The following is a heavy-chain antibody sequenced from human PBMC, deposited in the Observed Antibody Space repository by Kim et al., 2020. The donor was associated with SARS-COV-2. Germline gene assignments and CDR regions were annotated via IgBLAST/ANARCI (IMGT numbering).Heavy chain of an antibody. CDR2: IKSKTDGGTT. V-gene: IGHV3-15*01. J-gene: IGHJ4*02. CDR3: TTRFWSGYYHRDY. Sequence: GGSLRLSCAASGFTFSNAWMSWVRQAPGKGLEWVGRIKSKTDGGTTDYAAPVKGRFTISRDDSKNTLYLQMNSLKTEDTAVYYCTTRFWSGYYHRDYWGQGTLVTVSS. CDR1: GFTFSNAW. D-gene: IGHD3-3*01.